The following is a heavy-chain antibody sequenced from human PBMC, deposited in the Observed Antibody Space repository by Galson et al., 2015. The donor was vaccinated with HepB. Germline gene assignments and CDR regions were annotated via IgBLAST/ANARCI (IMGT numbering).Heavy chain of an antibody. D-gene: IGHD2-15*01. J-gene: IGHJ5*02. V-gene: IGHV1-46*01. CDR1: GYTFTSYY. CDR3: AYGYCSGGSCQRPELPGGWFDP. Sequence: SVKVSCKASGYTFTSYYMHWVRQAPGQGLEWMGIINPSGGSTSYAQKFQGRVTMTRDTSTSTVYMELSSLRSEDTAVYYCAYGYCSGGSCQRPELPGGWFDPWGQGTLVTVSS. CDR2: INPSGGST.